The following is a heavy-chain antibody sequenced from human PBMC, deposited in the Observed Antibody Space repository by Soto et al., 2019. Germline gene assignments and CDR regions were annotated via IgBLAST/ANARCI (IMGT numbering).Heavy chain of an antibody. V-gene: IGHV3-66*01. CDR2: IYSGGST. Sequence: GGSLRLSCAASGFTVSSNYMSWVRQAPGKGLEWVSVIYSGGSTYYADSVKGRFTISRDNSKNTLYLQMNSLRAEDTAVYYCAREGGSYYYYYMDGWGKGTTVTVSS. CDR1: GFTVSSNY. J-gene: IGHJ6*03. CDR3: AREGGSYYYYYMDG.